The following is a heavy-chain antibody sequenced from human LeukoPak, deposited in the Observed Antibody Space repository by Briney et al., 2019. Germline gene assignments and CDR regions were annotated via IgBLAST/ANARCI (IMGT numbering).Heavy chain of an antibody. CDR3: MIDVPGGSYPFDY. CDR1: GFTFSDAW. J-gene: IGHJ4*02. Sequence: GGSLRLSCAASGFTFSDAWMNWVRQAPGKGPEWVGRIKSKRDFETIDYAAPVKGRFTISRDDSRNTLYLQMNSLKIEDTALCYCMIDVPGGSYPFDYWGQGTLVAVSS. D-gene: IGHD1-26*01. CDR2: IKSKRDFETI. V-gene: IGHV3-15*01.